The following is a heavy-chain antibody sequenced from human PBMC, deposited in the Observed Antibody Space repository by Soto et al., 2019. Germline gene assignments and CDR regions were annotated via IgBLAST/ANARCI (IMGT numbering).Heavy chain of an antibody. CDR3: ERGENDAFDI. CDR1: GFTLSSNY. CDR2: IYSGGSI. J-gene: IGHJ3*02. V-gene: IGHV3-53*02. Sequence: EEQVVETGGGLIQPGGSLRLSCAASGFTLSSNYMSWVRQAPGKGLEWVSVIYSGGSIYYADSVKGRFTISRDNSKNSLYLQMTNLRAEDTAIYYCERGENDAFDIWGQGTMVTVSS.